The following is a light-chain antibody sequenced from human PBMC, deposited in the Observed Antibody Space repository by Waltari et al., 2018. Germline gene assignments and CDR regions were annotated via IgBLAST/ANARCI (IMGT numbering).Light chain of an antibody. CDR2: EGS. J-gene: IGLJ3*02. CDR1: SSDVGSYNL. V-gene: IGLV2-23*01. Sequence: QSALTQPASVSGSPGQSITISSTGISSDVGSYNLVSWDQQHPGKAPQLMIYEGSERPSGVSTRFSGSKSGNTASLTISGLQAEDEADYYCCSYAGSSTPNWVFGGGTKLTVL. CDR3: CSYAGSSTPNWV.